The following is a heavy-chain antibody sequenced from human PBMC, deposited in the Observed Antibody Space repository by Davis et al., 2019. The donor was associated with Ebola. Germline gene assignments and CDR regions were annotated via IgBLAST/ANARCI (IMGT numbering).Heavy chain of an antibody. CDR3: ARALVSKDFWSGYTYYYGMDV. J-gene: IGHJ6*02. D-gene: IGHD3-3*01. CDR1: GFTFSTYA. Sequence: GESLKISCAASGFTFSTYAMSWFRRAPGKGLEWVSSISSSSSYIYYADSVKGRFTISRDNAKNSLYLQMNSLRAEDTAVYYCARALVSKDFWSGYTYYYGMDVWGQGTTVTVSS. CDR2: ISSSSSYI. V-gene: IGHV3-21*04.